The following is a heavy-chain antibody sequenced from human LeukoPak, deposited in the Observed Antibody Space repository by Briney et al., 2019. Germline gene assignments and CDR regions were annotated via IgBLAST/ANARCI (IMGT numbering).Heavy chain of an antibody. CDR1: GFTFTNYW. Sequence: GGSLRLSCAASGFTFTNYWMSWVRQAPGKGGELVAKIKQDRREKYYVDSVKGRFTISRDKEKNSLYLQMNSLRAEDTAVYYCAREGRYYDSSGYLLYYYYYMDVWGKGTTVTISS. V-gene: IGHV3-7*01. CDR3: AREGRYYDSSGYLLYYYYYMDV. D-gene: IGHD3-22*01. J-gene: IGHJ6*03. CDR2: IKQDRREK.